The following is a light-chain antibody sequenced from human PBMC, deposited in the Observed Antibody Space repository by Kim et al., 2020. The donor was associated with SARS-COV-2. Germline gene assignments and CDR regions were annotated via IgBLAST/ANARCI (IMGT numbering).Light chain of an antibody. Sequence: DIQMTQSPSSLSASVGDRVTITCRASHSISRNLNWYQQKPGKAPNLLIYAVSKLQSGVPSRFTGSGSGTDFTLTISSLHPEDFASYYCQQTYDPLYTFGQGTKLE. J-gene: IGKJ2*01. CDR3: QQTYDPLYT. V-gene: IGKV1-39*01. CDR2: AVS. CDR1: HSISRN.